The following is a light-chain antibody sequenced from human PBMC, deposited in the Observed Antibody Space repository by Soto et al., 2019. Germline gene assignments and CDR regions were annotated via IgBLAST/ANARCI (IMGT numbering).Light chain of an antibody. Sequence: DIVMTQSPDSLAVSLGESATINCKSSQAVVYSTSSQSYLAWYQQRPGQPPKLLIYWASTRESGVPDRFSGSGSGTDFTLTISSLQAEDVAVYYCQQYYDTPYTFGQGTKVDIK. J-gene: IGKJ2*01. CDR1: QAVVYSTSSQSY. V-gene: IGKV4-1*01. CDR3: QQYYDTPYT. CDR2: WAS.